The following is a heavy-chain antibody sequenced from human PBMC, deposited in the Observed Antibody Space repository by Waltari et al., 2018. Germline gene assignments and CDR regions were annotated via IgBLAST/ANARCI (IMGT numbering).Heavy chain of an antibody. CDR3: ATHKLGISQHYYHMGA. CDR1: GGPFGGYG. J-gene: IGHJ6*03. D-gene: IGHD3-3*02. V-gene: IGHV1-69*12. Sequence: VPLVQSGAEVRTPGSSVKVSCTASGGPFGGYGISWVRLVPGQRLEWLGVIIPIFGIPDYSQKFQDRLTITADESTSTAYMELSSLTSEDTAIYFCATHKLGISQHYYHMGAWGKGTTVTISS. CDR2: IIPIFGIP.